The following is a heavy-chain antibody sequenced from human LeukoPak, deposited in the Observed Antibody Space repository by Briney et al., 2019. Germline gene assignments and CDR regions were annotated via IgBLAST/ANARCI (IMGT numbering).Heavy chain of an antibody. CDR1: GGSISSSSYY. J-gene: IGHJ4*02. V-gene: IGHV4-39*01. CDR2: IYYSGST. CDR3: ARVSASTTPYFFDY. Sequence: PSETLSLTCTVSGGSISSSSYYWGWIRQPPGKGLEWIGSIYYSGSTYYNPSLKSRVTISVDTSKNQFSLKLSSVTAADTAVYYCARVSASTTPYFFDYWGQGTLVTVSS. D-gene: IGHD2/OR15-2a*01.